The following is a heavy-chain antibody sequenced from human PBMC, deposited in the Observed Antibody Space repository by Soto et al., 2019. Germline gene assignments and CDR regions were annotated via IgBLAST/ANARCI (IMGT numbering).Heavy chain of an antibody. J-gene: IGHJ5*02. CDR3: ARVDPPAKS. V-gene: IGHV3-21*04. CDR1: GFTFSSYA. D-gene: IGHD2-2*01. CDR2: ISSSGSTI. Sequence: PGGSLRLSCAASGFTFSSYAMSWVRQAPGKGLEWVSAISSSGSTIYYADSVKGRFTISRDNAKNSLYLQMNSLRAEDTAVYYCARVDPPAKSWGQGTLVTVSS.